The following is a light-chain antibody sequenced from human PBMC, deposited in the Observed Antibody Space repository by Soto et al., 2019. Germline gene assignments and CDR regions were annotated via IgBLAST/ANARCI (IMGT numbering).Light chain of an antibody. CDR1: SSDVGNYNL. Sequence: QSVLTQPASVSGSPGQSITISCTGTSSDVGNYNLVSWYQQHPGKAPKLMIYEVSKRPSGVCNRFSASKSGNTASLTISGLQAEDEADFYCCSSAGTTTVVFGGGTKLTVL. V-gene: IGLV2-23*02. CDR3: CSSAGTTTVV. J-gene: IGLJ2*01. CDR2: EVS.